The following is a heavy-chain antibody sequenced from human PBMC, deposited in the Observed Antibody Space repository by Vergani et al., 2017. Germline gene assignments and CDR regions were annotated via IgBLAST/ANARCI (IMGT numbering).Heavy chain of an antibody. Sequence: QITLKESGPTLVKPTQTLTLTCTFSGFSLNPRGVSVAWIRQPPGKALDWLAPIYWTDDLHYSPSLKNRVTITKDASKNQVVLTMTNMDYVDTGTYYCVYRKTECGTTGYFSPIYYYNYMDVWGKGTTVTVSS. D-gene: IGHD1-7*01. CDR2: IYWTDDL. CDR1: GFSLNPRGVS. J-gene: IGHJ6*03. CDR3: VYRKTECGTTGYFSPIYYYNYMDV. V-gene: IGHV2-5*04.